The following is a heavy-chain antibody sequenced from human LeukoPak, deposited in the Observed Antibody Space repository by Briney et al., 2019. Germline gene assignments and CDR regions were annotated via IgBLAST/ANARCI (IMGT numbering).Heavy chain of an antibody. Sequence: SVKVSCKASGGTFSSYAISWVRQAPGQGLEWMGGIIPIFGTANYAQKFQGRVMITADESTSTAYMELSSLRSEDTAVYYCARDLDPQRGEYYYYGMDVWGQGTTVTVSS. CDR1: GGTFSSYA. D-gene: IGHD3-16*01. CDR2: IIPIFGTA. V-gene: IGHV1-69*13. CDR3: ARDLDPQRGEYYYYGMDV. J-gene: IGHJ6*02.